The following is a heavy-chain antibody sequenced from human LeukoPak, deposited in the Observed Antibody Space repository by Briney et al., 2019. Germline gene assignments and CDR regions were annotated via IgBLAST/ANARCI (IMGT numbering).Heavy chain of an antibody. V-gene: IGHV4-30-4*07. J-gene: IGHJ4*02. CDR1: GGSISNGGYS. D-gene: IGHD2-21*02. CDR2: IYNSGST. Sequence: TLSLTCAVSGGSISNGGYSWNWIRQPPGKGLEWIGYIYNSGSTSYNPSLKSRVSLSVDTSKNLFSLTLNSMTAADTAVYYCARGWGPAYCGGDCHRHFDYWGQGTLVTVSS. CDR3: ARGWGPAYCGGDCHRHFDY.